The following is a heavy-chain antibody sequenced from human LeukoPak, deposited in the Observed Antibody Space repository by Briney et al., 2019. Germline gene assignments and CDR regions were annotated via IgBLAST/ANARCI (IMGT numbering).Heavy chain of an antibody. CDR3: AKDFKYSSSWYPYYFDY. J-gene: IGHJ4*02. CDR2: ISGSGGST. D-gene: IGHD6-13*01. Sequence: GGSLRLSCAASGITFSSYAMSWVRQAPGKGLEWVSAISGSGGSTYYAGSVKGRFAISRDNSKNTLYLQMNSLRAEDTAVYYCAKDFKYSSSWYPYYFDYWGQGTLVTVSS. V-gene: IGHV3-23*01. CDR1: GITFSSYA.